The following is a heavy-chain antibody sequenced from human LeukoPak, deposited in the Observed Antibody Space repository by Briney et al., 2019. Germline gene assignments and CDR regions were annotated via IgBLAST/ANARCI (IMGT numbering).Heavy chain of an antibody. J-gene: IGHJ4*02. V-gene: IGHV1-69*05. Sequence: SVKVSCKASGGTFSSYAISWVRQAPGQGLEWMGGIIPIFGTANYAQKFQGRVTTTRDTSTSTVYMELSSLRSEDTAVYYCARDYYYDSSGYSRGFDYWGQGTLVTVSS. CDR2: IIPIFGTA. CDR3: ARDYYYDSSGYSRGFDY. D-gene: IGHD3-22*01. CDR1: GGTFSSYA.